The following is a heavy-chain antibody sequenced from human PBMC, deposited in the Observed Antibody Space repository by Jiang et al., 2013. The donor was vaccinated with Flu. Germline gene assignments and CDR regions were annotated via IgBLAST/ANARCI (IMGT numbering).Heavy chain of an antibody. D-gene: IGHD1-26*01. J-gene: IGHJ4*02. V-gene: IGHV5-51*01. CDR2: IYPGDSDT. CDR3: ARHTRASGSSYYFDH. Sequence: GAEVKKPGESLRISCKGSGYSFTSYWISWVRQMPGKGLEWMGIIYPGDSDTRYSPSFQGQVTISADKSISTAYLQWSSLKASDTAMYYCARHTRASGSSYYFDHWGQGTLVTVSS. CDR1: GYSFTSYW.